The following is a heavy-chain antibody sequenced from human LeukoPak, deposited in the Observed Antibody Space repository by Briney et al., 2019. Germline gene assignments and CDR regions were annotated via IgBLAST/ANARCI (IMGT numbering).Heavy chain of an antibody. J-gene: IGHJ4*02. V-gene: IGHV4-34*01. D-gene: IGHD3-3*01. CDR2: INHSGST. Sequence: PSETLSLTCAVYGGSFSGYYWSWIRQPPGKGLEWIEEINHSGSTNYNPSLKSRVTISVDTSKNQFSLKLSSVTAADTAVYYCAREPRYDFWSGYYGYWGQGTLVTVS. CDR3: AREPRYDFWSGYYGY. CDR1: GGSFSGYY.